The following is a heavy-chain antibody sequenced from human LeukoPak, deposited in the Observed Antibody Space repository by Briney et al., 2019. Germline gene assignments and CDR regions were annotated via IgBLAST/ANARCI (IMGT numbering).Heavy chain of an antibody. Sequence: GGSLRLSCAASGFTFSSYAMHWVRQAPGKGLEWVALISYDRSNEYYADSVKGRFTISRDNSKNTLYLQMNSLRGEDTAVYYCAKVRVVFNWNYAYYFDYWGQGTLVTVSS. CDR2: ISYDRSNE. CDR3: AKVRVVFNWNYAYYFDY. D-gene: IGHD1-7*01. J-gene: IGHJ4*02. V-gene: IGHV3-30*18. CDR1: GFTFSSYA.